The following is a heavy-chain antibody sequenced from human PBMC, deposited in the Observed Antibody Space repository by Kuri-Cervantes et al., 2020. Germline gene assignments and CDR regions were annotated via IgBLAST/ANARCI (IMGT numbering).Heavy chain of an antibody. D-gene: IGHD4-23*01. Sequence: GESLKISCAASGFTFSSYAMSWVRQAPGKGLEWVSAISGSGGSTYYADSVKGRFTISRDNSKNTLYLQMNSLRAEDTAVYYCAREGPLTTVVTANYYYYGMDVWGQGTTVTVSS. J-gene: IGHJ6*02. V-gene: IGHV3-23*01. CDR1: GFTFSSYA. CDR3: AREGPLTTVVTANYYYYGMDV. CDR2: ISGSGGST.